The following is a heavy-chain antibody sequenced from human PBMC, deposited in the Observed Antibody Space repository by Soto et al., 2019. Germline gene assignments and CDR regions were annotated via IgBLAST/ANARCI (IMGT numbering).Heavy chain of an antibody. D-gene: IGHD2-2*01. CDR3: ATGRSEVVPGAMNT. Sequence: SETLSLTCTVSGDSFSNYYCNWVRKSAGKGLEWIGRIYPTGSTTYNPSLKSRLTMSVDTSKNQFSLRLTSMTAADTAVYYCATGRSEVVPGAMNTWGQGTLVTVSS. CDR1: GDSFSNYY. V-gene: IGHV4-4*07. J-gene: IGHJ5*02. CDR2: IYPTGST.